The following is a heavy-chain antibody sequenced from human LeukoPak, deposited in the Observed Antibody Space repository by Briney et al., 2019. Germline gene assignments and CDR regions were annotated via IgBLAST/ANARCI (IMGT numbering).Heavy chain of an antibody. D-gene: IGHD2-21*01. CDR2: VGGGET. Sequence: GSLRLSCAASGFTFNNYAMNWVRQAPGKGLEWVSVVGGGETYYTDSVKGRFTISRDNSKNTVSLEMNSLRPEDTAIYYCAKDAWSGNGIYDPFDIWGQGTMVTVSS. CDR3: AKDAWSGNGIYDPFDI. CDR1: GFTFNNYA. V-gene: IGHV3-23*01. J-gene: IGHJ3*02.